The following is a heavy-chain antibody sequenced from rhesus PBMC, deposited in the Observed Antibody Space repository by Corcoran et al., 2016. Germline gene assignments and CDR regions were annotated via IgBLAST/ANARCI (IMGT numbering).Heavy chain of an antibody. CDR3: ARGVAADY. V-gene: IGHV4-122*02. J-gene: IGHJ4*01. D-gene: IGHD2-39*01. CDR2: IPYDGTT. Sequence: QLQLQESGPGLVKPSETLSLTCAVSGGSISRDYFYWNWYRQPPGEGLEWIGYIPYDGTTRTTPSLASRVTISRDTSKNQFSLNLTSVTAADTAVYYCARGVAADYWGQGVLVTVSS. CDR1: GGSISRDYFY.